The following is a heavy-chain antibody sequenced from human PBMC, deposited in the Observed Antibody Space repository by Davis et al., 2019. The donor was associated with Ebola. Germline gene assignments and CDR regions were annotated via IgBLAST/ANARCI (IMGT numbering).Heavy chain of an antibody. V-gene: IGHV5-51*01. J-gene: IGHJ4*02. Sequence: GESLKISCDFSGYNFATYWIGWVRQVPGKGLEYMGMVYPGDSDARYSPSFQGQVTISADKSISTAYLQWLSLKASDTAMYYCARHDRRGDIVVVPAANTIDYWGQGTLVTVSS. CDR3: ARHDRRGDIVVVPAANTIDY. CDR2: VYPGDSDA. CDR1: GYNFATYW. D-gene: IGHD2-2*01.